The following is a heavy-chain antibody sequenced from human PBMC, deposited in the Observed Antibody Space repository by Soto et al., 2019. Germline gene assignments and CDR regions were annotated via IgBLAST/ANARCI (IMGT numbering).Heavy chain of an antibody. J-gene: IGHJ4*02. Sequence: GGSLRLSCAASGFTFTTYYMTWVRQAPGKGLEWVASIKNDGSEQYYVDSVKGRFTISRDNAKNSLYLQMNSLRAGDTALYYCSRENWFQDYWGQGTLVTVSS. CDR3: SRENWFQDY. D-gene: IGHD3-10*01. CDR2: IKNDGSEQ. CDR1: GFTFTTYY. V-gene: IGHV3-7*03.